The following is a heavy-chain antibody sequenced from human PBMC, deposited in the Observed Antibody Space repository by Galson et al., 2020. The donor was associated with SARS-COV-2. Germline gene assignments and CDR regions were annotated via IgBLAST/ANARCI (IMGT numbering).Heavy chain of an antibody. D-gene: IGHD2-15*01. CDR3: ASTSDWCPAATYFDY. Sequence: SETLSLTCAVSGYSLSSSNRRGCLRPPPGTGLECTGYIHYSGSTYYNPSLKSRVTISVDTSKNQFSLQLSSVTAVDTAVYDCASTSDWCPAATYFDYWGQGTLVTVSS. V-gene: IGHV4-28*01. CDR1: GYSLSSSNR. J-gene: IGHJ4*02. CDR2: IHYSGST.